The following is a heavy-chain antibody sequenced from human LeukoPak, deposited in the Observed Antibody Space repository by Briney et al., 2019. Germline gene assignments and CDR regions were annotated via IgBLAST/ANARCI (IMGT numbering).Heavy chain of an antibody. CDR2: IYYSGST. Sequence: PSETLSLTCTVSGGSISSYYWSWIRQPPGKGLEWIGYIYYSGSTNYNPSLKSRVTISVDTSKNQFSLKLSSVTAADTAVYYCARERIGSNDAFDIWGQGTMVTVSS. CDR3: ARERIGSNDAFDI. J-gene: IGHJ3*02. CDR1: GGSISSYY. D-gene: IGHD2-21*01. V-gene: IGHV4-59*01.